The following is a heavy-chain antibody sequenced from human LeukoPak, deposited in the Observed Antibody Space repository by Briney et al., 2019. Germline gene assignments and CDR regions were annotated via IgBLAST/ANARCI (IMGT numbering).Heavy chain of an antibody. D-gene: IGHD5-12*01. Sequence: PSETLSLTCTVSGGSISSYYWSWIRQPPGKGLEWIGYIYYGGSTNYNPSLKSRVTISVDTSKNQFSLKLSSVTAADTAVYYCARLDIVATIKFDPWGQGTLVTVSS. V-gene: IGHV4-59*08. CDR3: ARLDIVATIKFDP. CDR1: GGSISSYY. CDR2: IYYGGST. J-gene: IGHJ5*02.